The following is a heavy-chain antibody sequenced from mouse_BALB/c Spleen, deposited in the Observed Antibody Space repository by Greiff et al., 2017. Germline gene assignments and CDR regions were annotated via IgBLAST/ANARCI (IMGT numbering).Heavy chain of an antibody. D-gene: IGHD2-3*01. V-gene: IGHV10S3*01. J-gene: IGHJ2*01. CDR2: IRSKSNNYAT. Sequence: EVQLQESGGDLVKPGGSLKLSCAASGFTFNTNAMNWVRQAPGKGLEWVARIRSKSNNYATYYADSVKDRFTISRDDSQSMLYLQMNNLKTEDTAMYYCVREDGSYYFDYWGQGTTLTVSS. CDR3: VREDGSYYFDY. CDR1: GFTFNTNA.